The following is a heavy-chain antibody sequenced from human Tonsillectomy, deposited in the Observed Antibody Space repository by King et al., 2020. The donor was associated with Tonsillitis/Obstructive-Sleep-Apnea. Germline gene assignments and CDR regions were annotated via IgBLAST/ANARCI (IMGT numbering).Heavy chain of an antibody. CDR1: GGSFSGYY. J-gene: IGHJ4*02. CDR3: ARNRAEDVLAVPGDTDLDY. CDR2: INHSGRT. D-gene: IGHD2-2*01. V-gene: IGHV4-34*01. Sequence: VQLQQWGAGLLKPSETLSLTCAVYGGSFSGYYWSWIRQPPGKGLEWIGEINHSGRTNYNPSLKSRVNILADTSKNQFSLQLSSVTAADTAVYYCARNRAEDVLAVPGDTDLDYWGQGTLVTVSS.